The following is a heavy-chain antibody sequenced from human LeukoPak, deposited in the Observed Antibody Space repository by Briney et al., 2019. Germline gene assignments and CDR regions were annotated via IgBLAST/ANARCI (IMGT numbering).Heavy chain of an antibody. CDR1: GYSFTTYW. Sequence: GESLKISCKGSGYSFTTYWIGWVRQMPGKGREWMGIIYPGYSDTTYSPSFQRQVTISADKSISTAYLQWSSLKASDTAIYYCATGYGSGRGAFDIWGQGTMVTVSS. CDR3: ATGYGSGRGAFDI. CDR2: IYPGYSDT. D-gene: IGHD6-19*01. J-gene: IGHJ3*02. V-gene: IGHV5-51*01.